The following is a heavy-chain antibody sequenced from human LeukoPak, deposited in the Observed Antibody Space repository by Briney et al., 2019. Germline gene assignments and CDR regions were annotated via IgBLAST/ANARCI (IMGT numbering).Heavy chain of an antibody. CDR3: ARWRTTNWSEFDY. J-gene: IGHJ4*02. V-gene: IGHV3-7*05. Sequence: GGSLRLSCAASGFTFSSHWVAWLRQAPGKGLEYVAYINQEGSEIYYVDSVKGRFTVSRDNAKNSLYLQMNSLRAEDTAVYFCARWRTTNWSEFDYWGQGTLVTVSS. CDR2: INQEGSEI. CDR1: GFTFSSHW. D-gene: IGHD1-1*01.